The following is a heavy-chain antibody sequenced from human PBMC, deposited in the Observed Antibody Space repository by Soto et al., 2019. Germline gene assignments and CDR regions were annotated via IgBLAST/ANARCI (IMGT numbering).Heavy chain of an antibody. J-gene: IGHJ4*02. CDR3: GRGGVPWVGGPH. V-gene: IGHV3-7*04. Sequence: EVQLVESGGGLVQPGGSLRLSCAASGFTFSNYWMTWVRQAPGKGLEWVANINPDGSGQYYADSVKGRFTISRDNAGAFLYGKRNRRGPGDPAGYFCGRGGVPWVGGPHWGQGPLLTVSS. CDR1: GFTFSNYW. CDR2: INPDGSGQ. D-gene: IGHD3-16*01.